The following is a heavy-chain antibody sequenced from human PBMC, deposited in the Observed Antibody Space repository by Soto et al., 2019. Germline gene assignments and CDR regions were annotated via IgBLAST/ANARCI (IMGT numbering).Heavy chain of an antibody. J-gene: IGHJ3*02. Sequence: RLSCAASGFTFSSYAMSWVRQAPGKGLEWVSAISGSGGSTYYADSVKGRFTISRDNSKNTLYLQMNSLRAEDTAVYYCAKYSSGWWDAFDIWGQGTMVTVSS. CDR2: ISGSGGST. CDR3: AKYSSGWWDAFDI. CDR1: GFTFSSYA. V-gene: IGHV3-23*01. D-gene: IGHD6-19*01.